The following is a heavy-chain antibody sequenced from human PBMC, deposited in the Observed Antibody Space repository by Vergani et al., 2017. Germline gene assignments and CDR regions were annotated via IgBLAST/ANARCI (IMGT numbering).Heavy chain of an antibody. D-gene: IGHD3-10*01. CDR1: GGSISSGGYY. J-gene: IGHJ5*02. CDR3: ARGLSNYYGSGSYYGA. CDR2: INHSGST. V-gene: IGHV4-31*03. Sequence: QVQLPESGPGLVKPSQTLSLTCTVSGGSISSGGYYWSWIRQPPGKGLEWIGEINHSGSTNYNPSLKSRVTISVDTSKNQFSLKLSSVTAADTAVYYCARGLSNYYGSGSYYGAWGQGTLVTVSS.